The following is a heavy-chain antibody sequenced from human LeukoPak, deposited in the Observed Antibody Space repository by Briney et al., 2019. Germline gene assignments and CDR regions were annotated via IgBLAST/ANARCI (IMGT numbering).Heavy chain of an antibody. Sequence: SVKVSCKASGGTFSSYAISWVRQGPWKGLEWVGRIIPIFGTANYAQKFQGRVTITTDESASTAYMELSSLRSEDTAVYYCARVHEGSKGTTYDYWGQGTLVTISS. J-gene: IGHJ4*02. D-gene: IGHD1-14*01. CDR3: ARVHEGSKGTTYDY. CDR1: GGTFSSYA. V-gene: IGHV1-69*05. CDR2: IIPIFGTA.